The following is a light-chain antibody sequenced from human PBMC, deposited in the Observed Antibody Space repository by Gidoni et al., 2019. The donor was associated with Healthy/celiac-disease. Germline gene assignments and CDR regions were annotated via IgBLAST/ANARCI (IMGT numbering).Light chain of an antibody. CDR3: QQYNNWLIT. J-gene: IGKJ5*01. Sequence: ELVMTQSPATLSVSPGERATLSCRASQSVSSNLAWYQQKPGQAPRLLIYGASTRATGIPARFSGSGSGTEFTLTISSLQSEDFAVYYCQQYNNWLITFXXXTRLEIK. V-gene: IGKV3-15*01. CDR2: GAS. CDR1: QSVSSN.